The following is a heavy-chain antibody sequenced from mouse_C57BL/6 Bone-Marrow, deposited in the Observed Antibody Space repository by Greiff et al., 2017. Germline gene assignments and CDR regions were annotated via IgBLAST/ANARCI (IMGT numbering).Heavy chain of an antibody. D-gene: IGHD1-1*01. CDR3: ARHDYYGAWFAY. V-gene: IGHV1-64*01. Sequence: QVQLQQPGAELVKPGASVKLSCKASGYTFTSYWMHWVKQRPGQGLEWIGMIHPNSGSTNYNEKFKSKATLTVDKSSSTAYMQLSSLTSEDSAVYYCARHDYYGAWFAYWGQGTLVTVSA. CDR1: GYTFTSYW. CDR2: IHPNSGST. J-gene: IGHJ3*01.